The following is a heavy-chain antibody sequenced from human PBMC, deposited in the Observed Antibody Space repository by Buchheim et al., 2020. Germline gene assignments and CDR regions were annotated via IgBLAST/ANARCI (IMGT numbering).Heavy chain of an antibody. CDR3: AGSEATEYYYYYYGMDV. CDR2: ISGSGGST. CDR1: GFTFSSYA. D-gene: IGHD1-26*01. J-gene: IGHJ6*02. V-gene: IGHV3-23*04. Sequence: EVQLVESGGGLVQPGGSLRLSCAASGFTFSSYAMSWVRQAPGKGLEWISAISGSGGSTYYADSVKGRFTISRDNSKNTMYLQMNSLRAEDTAVYYCAGSEATEYYYYYYGMDVWGQGTT.